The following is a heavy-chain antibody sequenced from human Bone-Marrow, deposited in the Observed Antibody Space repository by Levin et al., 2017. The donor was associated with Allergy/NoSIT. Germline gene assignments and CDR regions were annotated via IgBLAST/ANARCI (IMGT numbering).Heavy chain of an antibody. D-gene: IGHD6-6*01. V-gene: IGHV3-23*01. CDR1: GFTFSTFA. J-gene: IGHJ5*02. CDR2: ISGSGGST. CDR3: AKKGTIAGRPGNWFDP. Sequence: GGSLRLSCAASGFTFSTFAMNWVRQAPGKGLEWVSGISGSGGSTHYADSVKGRFTISRDNSKNTVYLQMNSMRAEDTAVYYCAKKGTIAGRPGNWFDPWGQGTLVTVSS.